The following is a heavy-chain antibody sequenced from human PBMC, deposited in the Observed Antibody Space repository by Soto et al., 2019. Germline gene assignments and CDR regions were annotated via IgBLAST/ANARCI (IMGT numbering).Heavy chain of an antibody. V-gene: IGHV1-8*02. J-gene: IGHJ6*02. CDR1: GYDFTAYD. CDR3: GRGPRPSARAGGTAYYYAMDV. Sequence: ASVKVSCKASGYDFTAYDINWVRQASGQGLEWMGWMNPINGAAGSARRFQGRVSITRNTAPGTAHFHSTHPRPAHPAVHFCGRGPRPSARAGGTAYYYAMDVWGEGTTVAVS. CDR2: MNPINGAA. D-gene: IGHD6-13*01.